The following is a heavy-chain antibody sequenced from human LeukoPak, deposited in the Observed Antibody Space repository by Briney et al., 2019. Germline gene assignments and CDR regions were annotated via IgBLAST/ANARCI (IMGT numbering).Heavy chain of an antibody. Sequence: PSETLSLTCTVSGGSISSYYWSWIRQPAGKGLEWIGRIYTSGSTNYNPSLKSRVTMSVDTSKNQFSLKLSSVTAADTAVYYCARDGPLAAAGMVDYWGQGTLVTVSS. CDR2: IYTSGST. J-gene: IGHJ4*02. CDR1: GGSISSYY. D-gene: IGHD6-13*01. CDR3: ARDGPLAAAGMVDY. V-gene: IGHV4-4*07.